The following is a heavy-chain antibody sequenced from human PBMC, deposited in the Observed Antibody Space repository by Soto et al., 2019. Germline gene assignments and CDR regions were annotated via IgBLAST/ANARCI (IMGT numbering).Heavy chain of an antibody. CDR2: ISSSGGST. D-gene: IGHD3-9*01. J-gene: IGHJ5*02. Sequence: GGSLRLSCAASGFTFSSYAMSWVRQAPGKGLEWVSAISSSGGSTYYADSVKGRFTISRDNSKNTLYLQMNSLRAEDTAVYYCAKDGNPIPYLTGYYRLGWFDPWGQGTLVTVSS. CDR1: GFTFSSYA. V-gene: IGHV3-23*01. CDR3: AKDGNPIPYLTGYYRLGWFDP.